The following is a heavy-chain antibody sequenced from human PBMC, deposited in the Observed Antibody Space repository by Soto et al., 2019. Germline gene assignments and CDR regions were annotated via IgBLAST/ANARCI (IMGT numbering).Heavy chain of an antibody. Sequence: GASVKVSRKASGYTFSNFGINWVRQAPGQGLEWMGWITPYNGNANYAQKYQDRLTVTTDTSTNTAYLELRSLRSDDTAVYFCARARMYSGAYHDYWGQGTLVTV. CDR2: ITPYNGNA. J-gene: IGHJ4*02. CDR1: GYTFSNFG. CDR3: ARARMYSGAYHDY. V-gene: IGHV1-18*04. D-gene: IGHD1-26*01.